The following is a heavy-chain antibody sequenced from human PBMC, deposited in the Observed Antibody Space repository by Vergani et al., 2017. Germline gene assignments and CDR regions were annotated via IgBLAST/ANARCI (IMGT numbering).Heavy chain of an antibody. V-gene: IGHV4-34*01. D-gene: IGHD6-25*01. CDR2: INHSGST. CDR3: ARGRNGDAVAAARYGMDV. CDR1: GGSFSGYY. J-gene: IGHJ6*02. Sequence: QVQLQQWGAGLLKPSETLSLTCAVYGGSFSGYYWSWIRQPPGKGLGWIGEINHSGSTNSNPSLKSRVTISVDTSKNHFSLRLSSGTAADTAVYYCARGRNGDAVAAARYGMDVWGRGTTVTVSS.